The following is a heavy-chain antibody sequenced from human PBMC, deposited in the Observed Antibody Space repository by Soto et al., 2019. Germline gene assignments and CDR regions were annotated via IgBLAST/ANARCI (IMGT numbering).Heavy chain of an antibody. J-gene: IGHJ6*02. D-gene: IGHD3-10*01. Sequence: QVQLVQSGAEVKKPGSSVKVSCKASGGTFSSYAISWVRQAPGQGLEWMGGVIPIFGTANYAQKFQGRVTITAAEPTSTAYRELSSLRSEDAAVYYCAREGGSGNYRYYAMDVWGQGTTVTLSS. CDR3: AREGGSGNYRYYAMDV. CDR2: VIPIFGTA. V-gene: IGHV1-69*12. CDR1: GGTFSSYA.